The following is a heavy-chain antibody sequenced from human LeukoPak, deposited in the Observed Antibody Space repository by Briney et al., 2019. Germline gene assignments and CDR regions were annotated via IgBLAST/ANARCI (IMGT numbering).Heavy chain of an antibody. V-gene: IGHV4-59*01. D-gene: IGHD3-9*01. CDR2: IYYSGST. J-gene: IGHJ2*01. Sequence: SETLSLTCTVSGGSISSYYWSWIRQPPGKGLEWIGYIYYSGSTYYNPSLKSRVSMSVDTSKNQFSLKLSSVTAADTAVYYCARDPGYDILTGYYNRYWYFDLWGRGTLVTVSS. CDR3: ARDPGYDILTGYYNRYWYFDL. CDR1: GGSISSYY.